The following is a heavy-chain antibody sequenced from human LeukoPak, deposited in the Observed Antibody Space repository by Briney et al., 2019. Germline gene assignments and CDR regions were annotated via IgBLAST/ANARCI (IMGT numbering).Heavy chain of an antibody. CDR3: ARLGILTGYYGAYYYYGMDV. D-gene: IGHD3-9*01. V-gene: IGHV4-34*01. CDR1: GWSFSGYY. J-gene: IGHJ6*02. CDR2: INHSGST. Sequence: SETLSLTCAVYGWSFSGYYWSWIRQPPGKGLEWIGEINHSGSTNYNPSLKSRVTISVDTSKNQFSLKLSSVTATDTAVYYCARLGILTGYYGAYYYYGMDVWGQRTTVTVSS.